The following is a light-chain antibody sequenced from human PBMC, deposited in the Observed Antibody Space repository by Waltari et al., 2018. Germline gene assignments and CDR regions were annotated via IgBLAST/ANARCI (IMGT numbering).Light chain of an antibody. CDR1: SSHIGSPY. J-gene: IGLJ3*02. CDR3: AVWDDSLSAWV. V-gene: IGLV1-47*01. Sequence: QSVLTQPPSASGTPGQRVTISCSGSSSHIGSPYVLWYQHLPGTAPKLLSYRNNQRPSGVPDRFSGSKSGTSASLAISGLRSEDEADYHCAVWDDSLSAWVFGGGTKLTVL. CDR2: RNN.